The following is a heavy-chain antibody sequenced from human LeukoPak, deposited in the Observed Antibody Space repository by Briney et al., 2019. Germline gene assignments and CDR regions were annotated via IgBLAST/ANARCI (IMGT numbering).Heavy chain of an antibody. CDR2: MDSSGSSF. CDR3: ARDGGWQDDY. J-gene: IGHJ4*02. Sequence: GGSLRLSCAASGFTFSSYSMNWISQAPGKGLECVSYMDSSGSSFHYAVSVKGRFTISRANAKNSLYLQMNSLRAEDTAVYYCARDGGWQDDYWGQGTLVTVSS. D-gene: IGHD3-16*01. V-gene: IGHV3-48*01. CDR1: GFTFSSYS.